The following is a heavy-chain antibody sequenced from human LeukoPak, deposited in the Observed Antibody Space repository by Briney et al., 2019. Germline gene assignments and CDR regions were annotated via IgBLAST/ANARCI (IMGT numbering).Heavy chain of an antibody. CDR2: IYYSGST. CDR3: ARTLDCSGGSCYSKMGGNWFDP. CDR1: GGSISSGGYY. J-gene: IGHJ5*02. V-gene: IGHV4-31*03. D-gene: IGHD2-15*01. Sequence: SETLSLTCTVSGGSISSGGYYWSWIRQHPGKGLEWIGYIYYSGSTYYNPSLKSRVTISVDTSKNQFSLKLSSVTAADTAVYYCARTLDCSGGSCYSKMGGNWFDPWGQGTLVTVSS.